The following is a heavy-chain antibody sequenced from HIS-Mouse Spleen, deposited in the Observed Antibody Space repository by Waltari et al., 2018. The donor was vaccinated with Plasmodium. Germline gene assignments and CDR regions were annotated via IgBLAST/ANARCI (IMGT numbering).Heavy chain of an antibody. D-gene: IGHD6-13*01. CDR2: IYSGGST. V-gene: IGHV3-53*02. J-gene: IGHJ4*02. CDR1: GFTVSGNY. CDR3: ARGNSGYSSSWYLFDY. Sequence: EVQLVETGGGLIQPGGSLRLSCAASGFTVSGNYMRWVRQAPGKGLEWVSVIYSGGSTYYADSVKGRFTISRDNAKNTLYLQMNSLRAEDTAVYYCARGNSGYSSSWYLFDYWGQGTLVTVSS.